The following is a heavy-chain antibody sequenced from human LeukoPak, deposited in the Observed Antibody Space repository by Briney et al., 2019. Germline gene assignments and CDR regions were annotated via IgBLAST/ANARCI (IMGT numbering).Heavy chain of an antibody. CDR2: ISSSSSYI. Sequence: KPGGSLRLSCAASGFTFSSYSMNWVRQAPGKGLEWVSSISSSSSYIYYADSVKGRFTISRDNAKNSLYLQMNSLRAEDTAVYYCARDRESYDFWSGYSDPDAFDIWGQGTMVTVPS. CDR1: GFTFSSYS. J-gene: IGHJ3*02. V-gene: IGHV3-21*01. D-gene: IGHD3-3*01. CDR3: ARDRESYDFWSGYSDPDAFDI.